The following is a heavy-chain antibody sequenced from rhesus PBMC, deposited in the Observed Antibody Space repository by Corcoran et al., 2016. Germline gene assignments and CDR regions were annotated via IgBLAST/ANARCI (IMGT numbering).Heavy chain of an antibody. CDR3: ARRYGSWGFDY. CDR2: ISDSGST. Sequence: QLQLQESGPGRVKTSETLSLTCAVSGYSISSGYGWSWIRQPPGKGLEWIGYISDSGSTSYHPSLKTRVPISRDTSKNQFSLKLSSVPAADTAVYYCARRYGSWGFDYWGQGVLVTVSS. V-gene: IGHV4-122*02. J-gene: IGHJ4*01. CDR1: GYSISSGYG. D-gene: IGHD6-25*01.